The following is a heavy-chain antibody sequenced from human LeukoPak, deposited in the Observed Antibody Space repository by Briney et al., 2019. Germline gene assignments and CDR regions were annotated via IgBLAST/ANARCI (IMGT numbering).Heavy chain of an antibody. J-gene: IGHJ4*02. CDR3: ARELNKRGGDGCNSGY. D-gene: IGHD5-24*01. CDR2: IKQDGSEK. CDR1: GFTFSSYW. Sequence: GGSLRLSCAASGFTFSSYWMSWVRQAPGKGLEWVANIKQDGSEKYYVDSVKGRFTISRDNAKNSLYLQMNSLRAEDTAVYYCARELNKRGGDGCNSGYWGQGTLVTVSS. V-gene: IGHV3-7*01.